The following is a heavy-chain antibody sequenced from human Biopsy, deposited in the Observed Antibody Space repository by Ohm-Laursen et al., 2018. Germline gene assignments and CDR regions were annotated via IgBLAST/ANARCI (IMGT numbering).Heavy chain of an antibody. D-gene: IGHD3-16*01. CDR3: AIYGGTEPEGD. Sequence: SSVKVSCKASGGSFSTYAVGWVRQAPGQGLEWVGKIIPMLDVANYAQKFQGRATITADKLTSTAYMELASLRSEDTAVYYCAIYGGTEPEGDWGQGTLVTVSS. V-gene: IGHV1-69*04. CDR2: IIPMLDVA. J-gene: IGHJ4*02. CDR1: GGSFSTYA.